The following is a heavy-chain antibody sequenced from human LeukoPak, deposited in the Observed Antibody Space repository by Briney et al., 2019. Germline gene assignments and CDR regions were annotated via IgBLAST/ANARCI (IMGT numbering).Heavy chain of an antibody. CDR1: GFSFSAYW. V-gene: IGHV3-7*01. J-gene: IGHJ4*02. CDR3: GRFGYVAGVDL. Sequence: PGGSLTLSCAASGFSFSAYWMTWVRQAPGAGLEFVANINPVGTATYYADPVKGRFTISRDNAKNLVYLQMNSLRAEDTAAYHCGRFGYVAGVDLWGQGTLVTVSS. CDR2: INPVGTAT. D-gene: IGHD6-19*01.